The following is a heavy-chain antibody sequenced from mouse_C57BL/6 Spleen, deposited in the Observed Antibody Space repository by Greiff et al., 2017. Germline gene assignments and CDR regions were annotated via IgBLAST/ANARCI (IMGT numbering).Heavy chain of an antibody. D-gene: IGHD1-1*02. Sequence: DVKLVESGEGLVKPGGSLKLSCAASGFTFSSYAMSWVRQTPEKRLEWVAYISSGGDYIYYADTVKGRFTISRDNARNTLYLQMSSLKSEETAVYSCTKYGAWDGSGYYFAYWGQGTIVTVSS. CDR2: ISSGGDYI. CDR3: TKYGAWDGSGYYFAY. J-gene: IGHJ2*01. CDR1: GFTFSSYA. V-gene: IGHV5-9-1*02.